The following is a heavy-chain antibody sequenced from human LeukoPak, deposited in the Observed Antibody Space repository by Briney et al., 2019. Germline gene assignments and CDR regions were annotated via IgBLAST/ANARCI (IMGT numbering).Heavy chain of an antibody. CDR2: IYYSGST. CDR1: GGSISSGGYY. J-gene: IGHJ6*04. CDR3: ARSYCGGDCYHYYGMDV. D-gene: IGHD2-21*02. Sequence: SQTLSLTCTVSGGSISSGGYYWSWIRQHPGKGLEWIGSIYYSGSTYYNPSLKSQVTISVDTSKNQFSLKLSSVTAADTAVYYCARSYCGGDCYHYYGMDVWGKGTTVTVSS. V-gene: IGHV4-31*01.